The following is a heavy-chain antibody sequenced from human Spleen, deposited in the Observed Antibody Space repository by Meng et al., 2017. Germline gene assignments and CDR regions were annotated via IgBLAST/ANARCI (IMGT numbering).Heavy chain of an antibody. D-gene: IGHD2-2*01. J-gene: IGHJ4*02. V-gene: IGHV1-8*03. CDR1: GYTFTSYD. Sequence: ASVKVSCKTSGYTFTSYDINWVRQATGQGLEWMGWMNPNSGNTGYAQRFQGRVNITRNTSISTVYMELSSLRSEDTAVYYCARGKGYCGSTSCYSDYWGQGTLVTVSS. CDR2: MNPNSGNT. CDR3: ARGKGYCGSTSCYSDY.